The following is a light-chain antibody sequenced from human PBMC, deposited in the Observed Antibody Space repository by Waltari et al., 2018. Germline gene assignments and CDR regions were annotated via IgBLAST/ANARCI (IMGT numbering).Light chain of an antibody. CDR2: AAS. CDR3: LHLNNFPLS. V-gene: IGKV1-39*01. Sequence: DVQLTQSPSSLSASVGDRVTITCRASQSISDYLNWYQVKPGKAPSLLIYAASSLQSGVPSRFSGRGSGTEFTLTISSLQPEDFATYYCLHLNNFPLSFGGGTKVELK. J-gene: IGKJ4*01. CDR1: QSISDY.